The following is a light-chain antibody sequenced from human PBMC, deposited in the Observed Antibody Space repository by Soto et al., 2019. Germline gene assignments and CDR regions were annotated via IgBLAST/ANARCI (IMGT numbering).Light chain of an antibody. Sequence: QSALTQPDSVSGSPGQSITISCTGTSSDVGGYKYVSWYQQHPGKAPKLMIYEVSHRPSGVSNRFSGSKSGNTASLTISGLQAEDEADYYCSSYTRSSKVVFGGGTKLTVL. CDR2: EVS. CDR1: SSDVGGYKY. CDR3: SSYTRSSKVV. V-gene: IGLV2-14*01. J-gene: IGLJ2*01.